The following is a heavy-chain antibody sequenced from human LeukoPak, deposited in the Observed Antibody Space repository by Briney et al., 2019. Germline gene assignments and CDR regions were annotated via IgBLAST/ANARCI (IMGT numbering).Heavy chain of an antibody. CDR2: INPNSGGT. CDR3: ARVLTTVTPWFP. D-gene: IGHD4-17*01. CDR1: GYTFTGYY. Sequence: ASVKVSCKASGYTFTGYYMHWVRQAPGQGLKWMGWINPNSGGTNYAQKFQGRVTMTRDTSISTAYMELSRLRSDDTAVYYCARVLTTVTPWFPWGQGTLVTVSS. J-gene: IGHJ5*02. V-gene: IGHV1-2*02.